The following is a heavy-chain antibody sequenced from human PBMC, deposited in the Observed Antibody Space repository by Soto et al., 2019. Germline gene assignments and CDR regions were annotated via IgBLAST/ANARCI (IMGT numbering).Heavy chain of an antibody. Sequence: PSETLSLTCTASGVAVSSGAYYWTCIRPRPGKGLELIGYRHYRGNTYYIPFLKSRLSEYVDTSKYQFILRLSAVTAADTDMHYYARARRRAEYAFDNWGQGTMVTVSS. CDR1: GVAVSSGAYY. J-gene: IGHJ3*02. CDR3: ARARRRAEYAFDN. CDR2: RHYRGNT. V-gene: IGHV4-31*03.